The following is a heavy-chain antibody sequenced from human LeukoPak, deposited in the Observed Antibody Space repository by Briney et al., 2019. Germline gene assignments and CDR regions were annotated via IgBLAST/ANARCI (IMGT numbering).Heavy chain of an antibody. Sequence: GESLKISCKGSGYSFTSYWIGWVRQMPGKGLEWMGIIYPGDSDTRYSPSFQGQVTISADKSISTAYLQWSSLKASDTAMYYCARRDSSSWYFPRNDAFDIWGQGTMVTVSS. V-gene: IGHV5-51*01. CDR2: IYPGDSDT. CDR1: GYSFTSYW. D-gene: IGHD6-13*01. CDR3: ARRDSSSWYFPRNDAFDI. J-gene: IGHJ3*02.